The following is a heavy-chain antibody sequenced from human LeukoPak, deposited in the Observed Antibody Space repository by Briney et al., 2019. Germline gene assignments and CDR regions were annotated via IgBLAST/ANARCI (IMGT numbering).Heavy chain of an antibody. V-gene: IGHV1-69*05. CDR3: ARARIAAAGPGAFDI. Sequence: ASVKVSCKASGGTFSSYAISWVRQAPGQGLEWMGGIIPIFGTANYAQKFQGRVTITTDESTSTAYMELSSLRSEDTAVYYCARARIAAAGPGAFDIWGQGTMVTVSS. CDR1: GGTFSSYA. D-gene: IGHD6-13*01. CDR2: IIPIFGTA. J-gene: IGHJ3*02.